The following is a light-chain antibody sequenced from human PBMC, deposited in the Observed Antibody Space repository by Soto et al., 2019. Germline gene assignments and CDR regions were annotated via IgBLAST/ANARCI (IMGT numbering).Light chain of an antibody. CDR3: SSYVGTNSYV. CDR1: SSDVGGYNY. Sequence: QSALTQPPSASGSPGQSVTISCTGTSSDVGGYNYVSWYQHHPGKAPKLIIYEVYKRPSGVPDRFSGSKSGNTAALTVSGLQAEDEADYVCSSYVGTNSYVFGTGNKLTVL. CDR2: EVY. J-gene: IGLJ1*01. V-gene: IGLV2-8*01.